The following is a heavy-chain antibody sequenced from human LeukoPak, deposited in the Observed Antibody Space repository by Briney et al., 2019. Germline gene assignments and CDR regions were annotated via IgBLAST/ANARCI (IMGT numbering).Heavy chain of an antibody. J-gene: IGHJ4*02. D-gene: IGHD3-22*01. CDR1: GGSISSGSYY. CDR3: ARGDSSGYYYLDY. Sequence: SETLSLTCTVSGGSISSGSYYWSWIRQPAGKGLEWIGRIYTSGSTNYNPSLKSRVTISVDTSKNQFSLKLSSVTAADTAVYYCARGDSSGYYYLDYWGQGTLVTVSS. CDR2: IYTSGST. V-gene: IGHV4-61*02.